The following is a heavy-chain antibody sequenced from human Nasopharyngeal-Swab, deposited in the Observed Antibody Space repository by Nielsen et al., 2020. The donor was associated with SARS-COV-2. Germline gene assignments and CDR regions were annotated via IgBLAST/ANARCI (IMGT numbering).Heavy chain of an antibody. V-gene: IGHV3-7*01. CDR1: GFTFSSYW. Sequence: GGSLRLSCAASGFTFSSYWMTWVRQAPGKGLEWVANINQDGSEKYYVDSVKGRFTISRDNAKNSLYLQVNSLRAGDTAVYYCASTYNYYGDYYYGMDVWGQGTTVTVSS. CDR2: INQDGSEK. CDR3: ASTYNYYGDYYYGMDV. J-gene: IGHJ6*02. D-gene: IGHD1-20*01.